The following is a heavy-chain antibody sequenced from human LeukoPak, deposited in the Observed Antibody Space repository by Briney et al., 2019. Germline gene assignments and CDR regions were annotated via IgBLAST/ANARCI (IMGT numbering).Heavy chain of an antibody. V-gene: IGHV3-23*01. J-gene: IGHJ2*01. Sequence: GGSLRLSCAASGFTFTSCAMTWVRQAPGKGLEWVSGISITGGTTYYADSAKGRFTISRDNSKNTLYLQMNSLRAEDTAIYYCAKDGWFGELSYRNWYFDLWGRGTLVTVSA. D-gene: IGHD3-10*01. CDR1: GFTFTSCA. CDR2: ISITGGTT. CDR3: AKDGWFGELSYRNWYFDL.